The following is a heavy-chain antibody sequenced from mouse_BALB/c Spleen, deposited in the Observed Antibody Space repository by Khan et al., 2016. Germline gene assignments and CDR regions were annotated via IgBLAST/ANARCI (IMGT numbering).Heavy chain of an antibody. CDR1: GFNIKDTY. Sequence: IQLVQSGAELVKPGASVKLSCTASGFNIKDTYIHWVKQRPEQGLEWIGRIDPANGNIKFDPKFQGKATITADTSSNTACLQFSSLTSEDTAVYYCARGYGPWFGYWGQGTLVTVSA. CDR3: ARGYGPWFGY. CDR2: IDPANGNI. J-gene: IGHJ3*01. V-gene: IGHV14-3*02. D-gene: IGHD1-2*01.